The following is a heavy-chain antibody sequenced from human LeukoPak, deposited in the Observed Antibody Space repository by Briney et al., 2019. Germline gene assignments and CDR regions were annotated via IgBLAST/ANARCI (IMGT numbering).Heavy chain of an antibody. J-gene: IGHJ3*02. CDR2: ISSSSSYI. Sequence: GGSLRLSCAASGFTFSSYGMSWVRQAPGKGLEWVSSISSSSSYIYYADSVKGRFTISRDNAKNSLYLQMNSLRAEDTAVYYCARDHDYVWGSYRPIDAFDIWGQGTMVTVSS. CDR1: GFTFSSYG. V-gene: IGHV3-21*01. CDR3: ARDHDYVWGSYRPIDAFDI. D-gene: IGHD3-16*02.